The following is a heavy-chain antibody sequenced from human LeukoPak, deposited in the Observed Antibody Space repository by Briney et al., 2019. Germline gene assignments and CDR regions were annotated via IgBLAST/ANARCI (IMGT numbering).Heavy chain of an antibody. CDR3: TRRAAALDAFDI. Sequence: GGSLRLSCAASGFTFSSYWMHWVRQAPGKGLVWVSRIKSDGSSTTYADSVKGRFTISRDNAKNTLYLQMNSLRAEDTAVYYCTRRAAALDAFDIWGQGTMVTVSS. CDR1: GFTFSSYW. CDR2: IKSDGSST. D-gene: IGHD6-13*01. J-gene: IGHJ3*02. V-gene: IGHV3-74*01.